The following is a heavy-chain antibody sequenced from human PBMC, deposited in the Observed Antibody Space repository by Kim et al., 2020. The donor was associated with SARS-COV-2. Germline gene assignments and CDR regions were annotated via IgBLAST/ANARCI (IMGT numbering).Heavy chain of an antibody. CDR3: AKAVIVEAYHYYYYHGMDV. Sequence: GGSLRLSCVASGFAFDTYAMRWVRQAPGKGLEWVSVISGGGGNKFYAESVRGRFTISRDNSKNTLYLQVNSLRDEDTARYYCAKAVIVEAYHYYYYHGMDVWGQGTTVTVSS. V-gene: IGHV3-23*01. J-gene: IGHJ6*02. D-gene: IGHD2-21*01. CDR1: GFAFDTYA. CDR2: ISGGGGNK.